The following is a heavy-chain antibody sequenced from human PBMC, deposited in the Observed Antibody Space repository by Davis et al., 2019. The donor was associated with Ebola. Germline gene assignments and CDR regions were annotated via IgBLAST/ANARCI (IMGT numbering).Heavy chain of an antibody. D-gene: IGHD3-3*01. J-gene: IGHJ6*03. CDR1: GGSISSYY. CDR2: IYYSGST. Sequence: PGGSLRLSCTVSGGSISSYYWSWIRQPPGKGLEWIGYIYYSGSTNYNPSLKSRVTISGDTSKNQFSLKLSSVTAADTAVYYCARASSYDFWSGPVYYYYMDVWGKGTTVTVSS. V-gene: IGHV4-59*12. CDR3: ARASSYDFWSGPVYYYYMDV.